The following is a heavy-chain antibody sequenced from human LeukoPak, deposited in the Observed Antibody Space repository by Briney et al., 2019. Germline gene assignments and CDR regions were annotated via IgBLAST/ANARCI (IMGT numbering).Heavy chain of an antibody. J-gene: IGHJ5*02. CDR2: IYYSGSS. CDR3: ARLYDSSGYTNWLDR. CDR1: GGSISSHY. D-gene: IGHD3-22*01. Sequence: SETLSLTCTVSGGSISSHYWSWIRQPPGKGLELFGYIYYSGSSKYNPSLKSRVTISVDTSKNQFSLKLSSVTAADTAVYYCARLYDSSGYTNWLDRWGQGTLVTVSS. V-gene: IGHV4-59*11.